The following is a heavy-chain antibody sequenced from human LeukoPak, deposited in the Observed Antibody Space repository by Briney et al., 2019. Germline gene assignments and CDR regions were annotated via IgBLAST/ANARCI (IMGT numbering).Heavy chain of an antibody. CDR2: INPSGGST. D-gene: IGHD6-13*01. Sequence: AASVKVSCTASGYTFTSYYMHWVRQAPGQGLEWMGIINPSGGSTSYAQKFQGRVTMTRDTSTSTVYMELSSLRSEDTAVYYCARESIAAAGNDYGMDVWGQGTTVTVSS. V-gene: IGHV1-46*01. CDR1: GYTFTSYY. CDR3: ARESIAAAGNDYGMDV. J-gene: IGHJ6*02.